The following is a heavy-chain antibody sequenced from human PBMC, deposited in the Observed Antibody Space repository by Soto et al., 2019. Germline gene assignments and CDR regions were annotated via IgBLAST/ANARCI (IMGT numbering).Heavy chain of an antibody. D-gene: IGHD3-22*01. J-gene: IGHJ4*02. V-gene: IGHV4-61*01. CDR1: GGSVSSGSYY. CDR3: ARATLNYYDSSGYYGYIDY. CDR2: IYYSGST. Sequence: SETVSLTCTVSGGSVSSGSYYWSWIRQPPGKGLEWIGYIYYSGSTNYNPSLKSRVTISVDTSKNQFSLKLSSVTAADTAVYYCARATLNYYDSSGYYGYIDYWGQGTLVTVSS.